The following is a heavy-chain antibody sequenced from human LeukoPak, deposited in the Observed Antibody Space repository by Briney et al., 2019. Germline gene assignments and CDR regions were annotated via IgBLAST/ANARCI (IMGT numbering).Heavy chain of an antibody. Sequence: ASVKVSCKASGYTFTGYYMHWVRQAPGQGLEWMGWINPNSGGTNYAQKFQGRVTMTRDTSISTAYMELSRLRSDDTAVYYCARDGASWIQLWLSNWFDPWGQGTLVTVSS. V-gene: IGHV1-2*02. CDR2: INPNSGGT. CDR3: ARDGASWIQLWLSNWFDP. J-gene: IGHJ5*02. CDR1: GYTFTGYY. D-gene: IGHD5-18*01.